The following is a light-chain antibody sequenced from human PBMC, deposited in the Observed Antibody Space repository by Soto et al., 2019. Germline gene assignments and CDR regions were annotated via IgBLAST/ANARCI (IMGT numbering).Light chain of an antibody. J-gene: IGLJ3*02. Sequence: QSVLTQPPSVSAAPGQKVTISCSGSSSNIGNNYVSWYQQLPGTAPKLLISHDNQRPSGIPDRFSGSKSGTSATLGITGLQTGDEADYYCGAWDSSLSTGMFGGGTKVTVL. V-gene: IGLV1-51*01. CDR2: HDN. CDR1: SSNIGNNY. CDR3: GAWDSSLSTGM.